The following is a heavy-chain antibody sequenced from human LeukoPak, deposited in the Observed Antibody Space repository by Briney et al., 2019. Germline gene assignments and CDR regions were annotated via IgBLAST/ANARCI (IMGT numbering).Heavy chain of an antibody. CDR3: ARALDYYGSGSYWSYYYGMDV. CDR2: ISSSGDTI. Sequence: KTGGSLRLSCAASGFIFSDYYMSWIRQAPGKGLEWVSYISSSGDTIYYADSVKGRFTISRDNAKNSLYLQMNSLRAEDTAVYYCARALDYYGSGSYWSYYYGMDVWGQGTTVTVSS. D-gene: IGHD3-10*01. J-gene: IGHJ6*02. V-gene: IGHV3-11*04. CDR1: GFIFSDYY.